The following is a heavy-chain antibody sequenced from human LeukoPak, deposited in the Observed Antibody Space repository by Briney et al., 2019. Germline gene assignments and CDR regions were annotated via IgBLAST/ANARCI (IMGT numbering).Heavy chain of an antibody. J-gene: IGHJ4*02. Sequence: GGSLRLSSAASGFTFSSYEMNWVRQAPGNGLEWVSYISSSGSTIYYADSVKGRFTISRDNSKNTLYLQMNSLRAEDTAVYYCARTGYCSGGSCYSEYYFDYWGQGTLVTVSS. CDR1: GFTFSSYE. D-gene: IGHD2-15*01. CDR3: ARTGYCSGGSCYSEYYFDY. V-gene: IGHV3-48*03. CDR2: ISSSGSTI.